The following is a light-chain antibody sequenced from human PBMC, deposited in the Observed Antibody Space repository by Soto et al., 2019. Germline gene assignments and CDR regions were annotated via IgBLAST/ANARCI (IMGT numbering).Light chain of an antibody. V-gene: IGLV2-8*01. CDR1: YSDVGGSNY. CDR3: SSNVVGTNLKI. CDR2: EVI. J-gene: IGLJ2*01. Sequence: QSVLTQPPSASGSPGQSVTISCTGTYSDVGGSNYVSWYQQHPGKAPKLVIYEVIQRPSGVPDRFSGSRSGNTASLTVSRLQAEVEADYYCSSNVVGTNLKIFGGGTKVTVL.